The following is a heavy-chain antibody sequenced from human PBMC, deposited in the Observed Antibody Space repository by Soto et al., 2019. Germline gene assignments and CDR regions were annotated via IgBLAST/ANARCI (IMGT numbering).Heavy chain of an antibody. CDR3: ARVKCACLITTYTWFDT. J-gene: IGHJ5*02. D-gene: IGHD3-22*01. V-gene: IGHV4-39*02. CDR2: IYYSGTI. CDR1: GDSISSSSYY. Sequence: SETLSLTCTVSGDSISSSSYYWGWIRQPPGKGLDGIRDIYYSGTIHYNSSLKRRVTVSKDTAKHKFSLHACSVTAADTAVYCGARVKCACLITTYTWFDTWGQGTPVTVSS.